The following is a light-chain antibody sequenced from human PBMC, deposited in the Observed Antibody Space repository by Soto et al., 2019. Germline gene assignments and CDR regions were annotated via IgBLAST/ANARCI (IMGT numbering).Light chain of an antibody. CDR1: SSNIRAGYD. J-gene: IGLJ1*01. CDR2: GNS. Sequence: QSVLTQPPSVSGAPGQRVTISCTGSSSNIRAGYDVHWYQQLPGTAPKLLIYGNSNRPSGVPDRFSGSKSGTSASLAITGLDAEDDADYYSQSYDSSLSGYVFGTGTKLTV. V-gene: IGLV1-40*01. CDR3: QSYDSSLSGYV.